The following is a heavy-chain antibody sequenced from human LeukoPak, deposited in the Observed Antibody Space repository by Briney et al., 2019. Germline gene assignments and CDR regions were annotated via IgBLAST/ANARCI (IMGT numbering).Heavy chain of an antibody. D-gene: IGHD4-17*01. CDR1: EFTFSSYW. J-gene: IGHJ4*02. Sequence: PGGSLRLSCAASEFTFSSYWMSWVRQAPGKGLEWVANIKQDGGEKYYLDSVKGRFTVSGDNAKNSLYLQMSSLRAEDTAVYYCARVGARQILEYWGQGTLVTVSS. V-gene: IGHV3-7*01. CDR2: IKQDGGEK. CDR3: ARVGARQILEY.